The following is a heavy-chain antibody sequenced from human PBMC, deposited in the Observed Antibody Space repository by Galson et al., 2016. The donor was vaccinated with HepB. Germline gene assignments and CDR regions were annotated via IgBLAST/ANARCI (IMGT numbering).Heavy chain of an antibody. V-gene: IGHV5-51*01. CDR3: SRPIAAGGNYYCGMDI. D-gene: IGHD6-13*01. CDR2: INPSDSDT. Sequence: QSGAEVKKPGESLKISCQASGYSFTNYWTAWVRRVPGRGLEWMGLINPSDSDTRYSPSFQGQVTISSNKSATTAYLVWSSLKVSDTATYYCSRPIAAGGNYYCGMDIWGQVTTVTVSS. CDR1: GYSFTNYW. J-gene: IGHJ6*02.